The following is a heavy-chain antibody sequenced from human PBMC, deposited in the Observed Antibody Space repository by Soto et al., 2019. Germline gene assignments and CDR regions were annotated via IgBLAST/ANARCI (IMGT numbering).Heavy chain of an antibody. CDR2: INHSGST. J-gene: IGHJ6*02. CDR3: ARGLAGQLWQSESVNYYYYGMDV. D-gene: IGHD5-18*01. Sequence: SETLSLTCAVYGGSFSGYYWSWIRQPPGKGLEWIGEINHSGSTNYNPSLKSRVTISVDTSKNQFSLKLSSVTAADTAVYYCARGLAGQLWQSESVNYYYYGMDVWGQGTTVTVSS. V-gene: IGHV4-34*01. CDR1: GGSFSGYY.